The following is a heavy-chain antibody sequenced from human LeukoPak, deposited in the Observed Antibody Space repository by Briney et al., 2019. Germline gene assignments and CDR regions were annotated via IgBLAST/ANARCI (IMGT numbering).Heavy chain of an antibody. V-gene: IGHV3-7*01. Sequence: GGSLRLSCAASGFTFSSYWMSWVRQAPGKGLEWVANIKQDGSEKYYVDSVKGRFTISRDNAKNSLYLQMNSLRAEDTAVYYCARDYAVRIFGVQNGNWFDPWGQGTLVTVSS. D-gene: IGHD3-3*01. J-gene: IGHJ5*02. CDR3: ARDYAVRIFGVQNGNWFDP. CDR2: IKQDGSEK. CDR1: GFTFSSYW.